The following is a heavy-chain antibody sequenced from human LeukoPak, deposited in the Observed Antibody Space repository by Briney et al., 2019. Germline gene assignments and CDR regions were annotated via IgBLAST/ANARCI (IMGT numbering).Heavy chain of an antibody. J-gene: IGHJ4*02. D-gene: IGHD3-10*01. CDR3: ANLFSSGSHDY. CDR2: INPNSGGT. Sequence: ASVKDSCKASGYTFTGYYMHWVRQAPGRGLEWMGRINPNSGGTNYAQKFQGRVTMTRDTSISTAYMELSRLRSDDTAVYYCANLFSSGSHDYWGQGTLVTVSS. V-gene: IGHV1-2*02. CDR1: GYTFTGYY.